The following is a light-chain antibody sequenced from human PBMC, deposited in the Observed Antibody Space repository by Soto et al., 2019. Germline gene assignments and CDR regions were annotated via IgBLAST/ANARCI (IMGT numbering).Light chain of an antibody. J-gene: IGLJ2*01. CDR3: QTWVSGIEV. V-gene: IGLV4-69*01. CDR1: SGHSSYA. CDR2: INSDGSH. Sequence: QPVLTQSPSASASLGASVKLTCTLSSGHSSYAIAWHQQQPEKGPRYLMKINSDGSHSKGDGIPDRVSGSSSGAERYLTISSLQSEDEADYYCQTWVSGIEVFGGGTKLTVL.